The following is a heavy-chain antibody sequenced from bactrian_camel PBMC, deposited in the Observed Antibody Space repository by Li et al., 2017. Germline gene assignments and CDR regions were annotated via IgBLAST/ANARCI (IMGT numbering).Heavy chain of an antibody. J-gene: IGHJ4*01. Sequence: VQLVESGGGSVQAGGSLLLSCEHSGSIDGTNCIGWFRQYPGKEREGVAAIVSLGGTTYYDDSVTGRFTISQDNAKKTTYLQMDHLRTVDTAIYYCAAGWSYGVGTLLRRHYNYWGQGTQVTVS. CDR1: GSIDGTNC. D-gene: IGHD5*01. CDR2: IVSLGGTT. V-gene: IGHV3S1*01. CDR3: AAGWSYGVGTLLRRHYNY.